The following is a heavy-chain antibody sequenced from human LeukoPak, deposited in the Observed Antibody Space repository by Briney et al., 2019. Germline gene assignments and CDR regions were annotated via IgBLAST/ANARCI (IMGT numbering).Heavy chain of an antibody. CDR3: VSFYETY. V-gene: IGHV3-74*01. J-gene: IGHJ4*02. Sequence: GGSLRLSCAASGNYWMHWVRQAPGKGLVWVSHINGDGSWTTYADSVKGRFTISKDNAKNTVYLQMNNLRAEDTAAYYCVSFYETYWGRGTLVTVSS. CDR2: INGDGSWT. CDR1: GNYW. D-gene: IGHD2-2*01.